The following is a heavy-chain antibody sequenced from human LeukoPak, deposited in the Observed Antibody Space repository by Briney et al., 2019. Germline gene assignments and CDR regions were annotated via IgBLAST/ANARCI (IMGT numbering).Heavy chain of an antibody. CDR3: ARSQGFSSSSWDNFDY. D-gene: IGHD6-6*01. CDR2: ISAYNGNT. Sequence: ASVTVSCTASGYTFSIYGISWVRQAPGQGLEWMGWISAYNGNTNYAQKLQGRVTMTTDTSTSTAYMELRSLRSDDTAVYYCARSQGFSSSSWDNFDYWGQGTLVTVSS. CDR1: GYTFSIYG. J-gene: IGHJ4*02. V-gene: IGHV1-18*01.